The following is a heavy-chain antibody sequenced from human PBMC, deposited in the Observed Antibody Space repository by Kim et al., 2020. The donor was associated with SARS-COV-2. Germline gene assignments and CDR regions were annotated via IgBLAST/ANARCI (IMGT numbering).Heavy chain of an antibody. D-gene: IGHD6-19*01. CDR3: ARLYRSGWSY. J-gene: IGHJ4*02. Sequence: GGSLRLSCAASGFTFSSYAMHWVRQAPGMGLEWVAVISYDGSNKYYADSVKDRFTISRDNSKNTLYLQMNSLRAEDTAVYYCARLYRSGWSYWGQGTLVTVSS. V-gene: IGHV3-30*04. CDR1: GFTFSSYA. CDR2: ISYDGSNK.